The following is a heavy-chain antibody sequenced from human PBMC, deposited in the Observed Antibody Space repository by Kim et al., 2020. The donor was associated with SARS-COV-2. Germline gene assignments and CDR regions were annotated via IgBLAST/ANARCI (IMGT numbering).Heavy chain of an antibody. D-gene: IGHD5-12*01. CDR1: GGSTSSYY. CDR3: ARHPLWAVWGGYNMDG. V-gene: IGHV4-59*08. Sequence: SETLSLTCTVSGGSTSSYYCSWIRQPPGKGLEWIGFVYFTWSTNYNPSLKSRVTISLDTSKNQVSLNLTSVTDADTAVYYCARHPLWAVWGGYNMDGWG. J-gene: IGHJ6*03. CDR2: VYFTWST.